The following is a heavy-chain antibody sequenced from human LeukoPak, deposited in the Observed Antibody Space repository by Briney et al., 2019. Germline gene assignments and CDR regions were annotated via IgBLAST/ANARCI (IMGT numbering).Heavy chain of an antibody. CDR3: ARYYYDSSGYAFDY. CDR2: IYTSGST. J-gene: IGHJ4*02. D-gene: IGHD3-22*01. V-gene: IGHV4-4*07. Sequence: SETLSLTCTVSGGSISSYYWSWIRQPAGKGLEWIGRIYTSGSTNYNPSLKSRVTMSVDTSKNQFSLKLSSVTAADTAVFYCARYYYDSSGYAFDYWGQGTLVTVSS. CDR1: GGSISSYY.